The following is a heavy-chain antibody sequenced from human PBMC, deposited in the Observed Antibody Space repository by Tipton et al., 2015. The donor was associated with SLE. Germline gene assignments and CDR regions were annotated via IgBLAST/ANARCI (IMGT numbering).Heavy chain of an antibody. Sequence: TLSLTCTVSGGSINRSYWSWIRQPPGKGLEWIGYVYYSGGPNYHPSLKSRVTMSVDTSENQFSLSLSSVTAADTAVYYCARGVSSGWYVPGYWGQGTLVTVSS. CDR2: VYYSGGP. CDR1: GGSINRSY. CDR3: ARGVSSGWYVPGY. J-gene: IGHJ4*02. V-gene: IGHV4-59*12. D-gene: IGHD6-19*01.